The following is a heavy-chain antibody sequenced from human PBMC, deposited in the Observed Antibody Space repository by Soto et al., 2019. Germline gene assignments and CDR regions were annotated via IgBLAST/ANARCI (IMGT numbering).Heavy chain of an antibody. Sequence: QITLKESGPTLVKPTQTLTLTCTFSGFSLSNSGVGVGWIRQPPGKALEWLALIYWNDDKRYSPSLKSRLTINKDTSKNQVVLTMTNMDPVDTATYYCAYRCGKPGITESTNFAYWGQGTLVTVSS. D-gene: IGHD1-7*01. J-gene: IGHJ4*02. CDR2: IYWNDDK. V-gene: IGHV2-5*01. CDR1: GFSLSNSGVG. CDR3: AYRCGKPGITESTNFAY.